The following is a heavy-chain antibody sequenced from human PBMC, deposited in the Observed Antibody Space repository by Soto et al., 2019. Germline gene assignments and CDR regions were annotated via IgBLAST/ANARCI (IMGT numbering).Heavy chain of an antibody. Sequence: SGPTLVNPTQTLTLTCTFSGFSLSTSGVGVGWIRQPPGKALEWLALLYWDDDKRYSPSLKSRLTITKETSKNQVVLTMTNMDPVDTATYYCAHHSIQIRLGEENDAFDIWGQGTMVTVSS. J-gene: IGHJ3*02. CDR3: AHHSIQIRLGEENDAFDI. D-gene: IGHD3-16*01. CDR2: LYWDDDK. V-gene: IGHV2-5*02. CDR1: GFSLSTSGVG.